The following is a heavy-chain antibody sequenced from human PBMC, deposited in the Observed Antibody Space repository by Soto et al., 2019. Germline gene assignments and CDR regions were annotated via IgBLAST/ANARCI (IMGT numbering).Heavy chain of an antibody. J-gene: IGHJ5*02. CDR3: AREYSSSAGWFDP. Sequence: LSLACAVSDYSIGRGYYWGWIRQPPGGGLEWIGSIYHSGNTHYNPSLKSRVTILVDTSKNQFSLKLKSVTAADTAVYFCAREYSSSAGWFDPWGQGAQVTVSS. CDR2: IYHSGNT. D-gene: IGHD6-6*01. CDR1: DYSIGRGYY. V-gene: IGHV4-38-2*02.